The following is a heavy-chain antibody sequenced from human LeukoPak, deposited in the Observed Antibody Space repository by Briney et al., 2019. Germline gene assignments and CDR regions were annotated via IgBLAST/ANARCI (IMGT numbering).Heavy chain of an antibody. J-gene: IGHJ6*03. D-gene: IGHD4-23*01. CDR1: GFTFSTYG. CDR2: IRDGDGTT. V-gene: IGHV3-23*01. CDR3: VKGDYGGNSHYYYYYYMDV. Sequence: GGTLRLSCAASGFTFSTYGMSWVRQAPGKGLECVSSIRDGDGTTYYADSVKGRFTISRDNSKNTLYLQMNNLRAEDTAVYYCVKGDYGGNSHYYYYYYMDVWGKGTTVTISS.